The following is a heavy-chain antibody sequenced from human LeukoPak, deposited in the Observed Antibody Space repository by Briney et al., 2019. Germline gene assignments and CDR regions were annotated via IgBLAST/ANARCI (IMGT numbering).Heavy chain of an antibody. V-gene: IGHV7-4-1*02. CDR3: AREGPIGYCSGGSCYSFRPHPAYYYYGMDV. Sequence: ASVKVSCKASGYTFTSYAMNWVRQAPGQGLEWMGWINTNTGNPTYAQGFTGRFVFSLDTSVSTAYLQISSLKAEDTAVYYCAREGPIGYCSGGSCYSFRPHPAYYYYGMDVWGQGTTVTVSS. CDR2: INTNTGNP. CDR1: GYTFTSYA. D-gene: IGHD2-15*01. J-gene: IGHJ6*02.